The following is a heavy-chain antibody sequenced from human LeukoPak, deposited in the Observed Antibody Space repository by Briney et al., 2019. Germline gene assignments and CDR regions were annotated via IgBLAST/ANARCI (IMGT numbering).Heavy chain of an antibody. Sequence: PSETLSLTCTVSGGSISTYFWSWIRQPPGKGLEWIGHIYFSGSTNYNPSLESRVTISVDTSKNQFSLRLSSVTAADTAVYYCARHQGYSSSWYWYYYGMNVWGQGTTVTVSS. CDR3: ARHQGYSSSWYWYYYGMNV. J-gene: IGHJ6*02. V-gene: IGHV4-59*08. CDR2: IYFSGST. D-gene: IGHD6-13*01. CDR1: GGSISTYF.